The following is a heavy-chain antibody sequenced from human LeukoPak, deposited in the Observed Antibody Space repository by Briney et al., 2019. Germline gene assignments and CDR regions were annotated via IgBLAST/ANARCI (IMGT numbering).Heavy chain of an antibody. J-gene: IGHJ4*02. CDR2: INHSGST. V-gene: IGHV4-34*01. CDR3: ASYTAGGGGLDY. Sequence: SETLSLTCAVYGGSFSGYYWSWIRQPPGKGLEWIGEINHSGSTNHNPSLKSRVTISVDTSKNQFSLKLSSVTAADTAVHYCASYTAGGGGLDYWGQGTLVTVSS. CDR1: GGSFSGYY. D-gene: IGHD5-18*01.